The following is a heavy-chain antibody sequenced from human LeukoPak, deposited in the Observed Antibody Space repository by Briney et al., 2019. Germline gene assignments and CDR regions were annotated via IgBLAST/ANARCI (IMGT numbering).Heavy chain of an antibody. J-gene: IGHJ4*02. CDR2: INPNSGDT. CDR3: VRDDGSYSAPFGY. CDR1: GYTFTDYY. V-gene: IGHV1-2*02. Sequence: ASVKVSYKESGYTFTDYYMHWVRQAPGQGLEWMGWINPNSGDTNYPQTFQGRVTMTRDTSVSTAYMELSRLRSDDTAVYYCVRDDGSYSAPFGYWGQGTLVTVSS. D-gene: IGHD1-26*01.